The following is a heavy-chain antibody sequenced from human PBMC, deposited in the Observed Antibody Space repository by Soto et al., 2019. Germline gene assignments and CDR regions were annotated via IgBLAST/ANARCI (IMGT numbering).Heavy chain of an antibody. CDR2: LGGSNSDT. J-gene: IGHJ4*02. CDR3: TTVPAAIV. D-gene: IGHD2-2*01. Sequence: PGGSLRLSCAASGFTFSDYAMSWVRQAPGKGLEWVSGLGGSNSDTHYAASVEGRFTVSRDNSKSTLFLQMNSLKTEDTAVYYCTTVPAAIVWGQGXLVTVPS. V-gene: IGHV3-23*01. CDR1: GFTFSDYA.